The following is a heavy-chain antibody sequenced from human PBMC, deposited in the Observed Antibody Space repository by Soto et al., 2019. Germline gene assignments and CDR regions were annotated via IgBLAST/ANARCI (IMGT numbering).Heavy chain of an antibody. CDR3: AKDLHSSGWAAYNFDY. Sequence: GGSLRLSCAASGFTFSNYGMHWVGQAPGKGLEWVALISYDGSNKYYADSVKGRFTISRDSTKNTLSLQMNSLRAEDSAVYYCAKDLHSSGWAAYNFDYWGQGTLVTVSS. CDR2: ISYDGSNK. D-gene: IGHD6-25*01. CDR1: GFTFSNYG. V-gene: IGHV3-30*18. J-gene: IGHJ4*02.